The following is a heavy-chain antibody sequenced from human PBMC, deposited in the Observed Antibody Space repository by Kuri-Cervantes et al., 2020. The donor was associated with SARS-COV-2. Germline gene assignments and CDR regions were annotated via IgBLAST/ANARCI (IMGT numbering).Heavy chain of an antibody. CDR3: ARDKDFWSGPGVNWFDP. D-gene: IGHD3-3*01. CDR1: GYTFTYRY. V-gene: IGHV1-45*02. CDR2: ITPFNGNT. J-gene: IGHJ5*02. Sequence: SVKVSCKASGYTFTYRYLHWVRQAPGQALEWMGWITPFNGNTNYAQKLQGRVTMTTDTSTSTAYMELRSLRSDDTAVYYCARDKDFWSGPGVNWFDPWGQGTLVTVSS.